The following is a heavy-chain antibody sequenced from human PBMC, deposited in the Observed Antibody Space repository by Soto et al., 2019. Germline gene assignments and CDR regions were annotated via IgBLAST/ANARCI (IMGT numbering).Heavy chain of an antibody. J-gene: IGHJ3*02. CDR1: GFTFSTYT. CDR2: ISSNSYYI. CDR3: SIDPATPMPEAFDI. D-gene: IGHD5-18*01. V-gene: IGHV3-21*01. Sequence: EVQLVESGGGLVKPGGSLRLSCAASGFTFSTYTMNWVRQAPGKGLEWVSSISSNSYYIYYADSLKGRFTISRDNAKNSLSLQMKSLRAEDTAVYFCSIDPATPMPEAFDIWGQGTMVAVSS.